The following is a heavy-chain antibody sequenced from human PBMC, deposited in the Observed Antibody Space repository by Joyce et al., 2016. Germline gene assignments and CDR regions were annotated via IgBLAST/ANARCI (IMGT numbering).Heavy chain of an antibody. V-gene: IGHV3-33*01. Sequence: QVQLVESGGGVVQPGRSLRLSCVVSGFTFNTYDMHWVRQAPGKGLEWVAVIWSDGTNKYYADAVKGRFTISRDTSKNTLFLHMNSLRAEDTALYYCARDWHTGAWYYFDYWGQGTLVTVSS. CDR3: ARDWHTGAWYYFDY. J-gene: IGHJ4*02. CDR1: GFTFNTYD. D-gene: IGHD2-8*02. CDR2: IWSDGTNK.